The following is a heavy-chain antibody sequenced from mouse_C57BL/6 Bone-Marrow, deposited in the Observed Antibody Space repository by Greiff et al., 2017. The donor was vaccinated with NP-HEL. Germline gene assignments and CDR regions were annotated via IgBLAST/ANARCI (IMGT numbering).Heavy chain of an antibody. J-gene: IGHJ4*01. Sequence: EVKLVESGGGLVQPGGSLKLSCAASGFTFSDYYMYWVRQTPEKRLEWVAYISNGGGSTYYPDTVKGRFTISRDNAKNTLYLQMSRLKSEDTAMYYCARRRFTRAMDYWGQGTSVTVSS. V-gene: IGHV5-12*01. CDR1: GFTFSDYY. D-gene: IGHD2-12*01. CDR2: ISNGGGST. CDR3: ARRRFTRAMDY.